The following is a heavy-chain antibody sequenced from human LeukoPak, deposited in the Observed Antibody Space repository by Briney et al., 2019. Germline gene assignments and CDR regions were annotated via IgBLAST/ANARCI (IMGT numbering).Heavy chain of an antibody. D-gene: IGHD3-16*01. CDR3: ARRGGGALVGVVYYYYMDV. CDR2: MNPNSGNT. CDR1: GYTFTSYD. Sequence: ASVKVSCKASGYTFTSYDINWVRQATGQGLEWMGWMNPNSGNTGYAQKFQGRVTMTRNTSISTAYMELSSLRSEDTAVYYCARRGGGALVGVVYYYYMDVWGKGTTVTISS. J-gene: IGHJ6*03. V-gene: IGHV1-8*01.